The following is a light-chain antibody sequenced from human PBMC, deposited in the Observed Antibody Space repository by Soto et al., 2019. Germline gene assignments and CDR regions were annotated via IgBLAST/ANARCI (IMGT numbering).Light chain of an antibody. CDR3: HKYNSALLT. CDR2: KAS. V-gene: IGKV1-5*03. CDR1: QSISSW. J-gene: IGKJ5*01. Sequence: DIQMTQSPSTLSASVGDRVTITCRASQSISSWLAWYQQKPGKAPKLLIYKASSLESGVPSRFSGSGSGTEFTLTISSLQPEDVATYYCHKYNSALLTFGQGTRLEIK.